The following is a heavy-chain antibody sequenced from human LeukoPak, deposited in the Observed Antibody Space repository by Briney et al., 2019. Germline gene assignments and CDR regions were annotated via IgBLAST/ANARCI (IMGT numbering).Heavy chain of an antibody. CDR1: GYTLTELS. CDR2: FDPEDGET. V-gene: IGHV1-24*01. D-gene: IGHD3-10*01. J-gene: IGHJ4*02. CDR3: ATFITMVRGVIMDY. Sequence: ASVKVSCKVSGYTLTELSMHWVRQAPGKGLEWMGGFDPEDGETIYAQKFQGRVTMTEDTSTDTAYMELSSLRSEDTAVYYCATFITMVRGVIMDYWGQGTLVTVSS.